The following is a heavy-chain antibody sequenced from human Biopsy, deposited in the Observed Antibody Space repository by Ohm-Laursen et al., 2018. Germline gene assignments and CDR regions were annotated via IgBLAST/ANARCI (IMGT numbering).Heavy chain of an antibody. CDR3: ATKLTGYFHH. CDR2: NITILGTG. V-gene: IGHV1-69*06. J-gene: IGHJ1*01. CDR1: GGTFSNYG. Sequence: SVKASCKAPGGTFSNYGVNWVRQAPGQGLEWLGGNITILGTGNYAQKFQDRATVAADTSTSTATMELRSLRSDDTAVYYCATKLTGYFHHWGQGTLVIVSS. D-gene: IGHD3-9*01.